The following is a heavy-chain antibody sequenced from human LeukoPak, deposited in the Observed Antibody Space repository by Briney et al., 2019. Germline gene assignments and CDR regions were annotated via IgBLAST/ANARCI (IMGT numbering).Heavy chain of an antibody. CDR3: VRLTWDNQLMLQNSRDAFDL. J-gene: IGHJ3*01. V-gene: IGHV4-34*01. CDR2: INHRGST. D-gene: IGHD2-2*01. Sequence: SETLSLTCAVNGESFSTFYWNWIRQPPGKGLEWIGDINHRGSTTYNPSLKSRVTMSVDSSNNQFSLKLRSVTAADTAVYYCVRLTWDNQLMLQNSRDAFDLWGQGTLVTVSS. CDR1: GESFSTFY.